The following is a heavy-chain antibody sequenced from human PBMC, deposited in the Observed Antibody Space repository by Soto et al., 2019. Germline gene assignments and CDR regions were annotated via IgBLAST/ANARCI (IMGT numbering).Heavy chain of an antibody. V-gene: IGHV3-30*18. CDR3: AKSYCTFPRCRANCFDP. J-gene: IGHJ5*02. CDR1: GFTFSSYG. Sequence: QVQLVESGGGVVQPGRSLRLSCAASGFTFSSYGMHWVRQAPGKGLERVALISYDGGNKYYADSVKDRVTISRVNSMNTLYLQMISLRPEDTAVYYCAKSYCTFPRCRANCFDPWGQGTLVTVAS. CDR2: ISYDGGNK. D-gene: IGHD2-8*01.